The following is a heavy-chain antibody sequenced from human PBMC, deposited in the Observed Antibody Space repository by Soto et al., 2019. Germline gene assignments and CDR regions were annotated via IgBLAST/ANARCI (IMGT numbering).Heavy chain of an antibody. CDR2: ISAYNGNT. Sequence: QVPLVQSGAEVKKPGASVKVSCKASGYTFTSYGISWVRQAPGQGLEWMGWISAYNGNTNYAQKLQGRVTMTTDTSTSTAYMELRSLRSDDTAVYYCARDHTLPSFGVVIPNYFDDWGQGTLVTVSS. D-gene: IGHD3-3*01. J-gene: IGHJ4*02. CDR1: GYTFTSYG. V-gene: IGHV1-18*01. CDR3: ARDHTLPSFGVVIPNYFDD.